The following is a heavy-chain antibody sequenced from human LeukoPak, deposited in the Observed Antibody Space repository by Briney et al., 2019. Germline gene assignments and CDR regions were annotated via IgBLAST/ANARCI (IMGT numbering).Heavy chain of an antibody. CDR2: INPNSGGT. D-gene: IGHD1-7*01. J-gene: IGHJ5*02. Sequence: GASVKVSCKASGYTFTGYYMHWARQAPGQGLGWMGRINPNSGGTNYAQKFQGRVTMTRDTSISTAYMELSRLRSDDTAVYYCARVVTGTTNWFDPWGQGTLVTVSS. V-gene: IGHV1-2*06. CDR3: ARVVTGTTNWFDP. CDR1: GYTFTGYY.